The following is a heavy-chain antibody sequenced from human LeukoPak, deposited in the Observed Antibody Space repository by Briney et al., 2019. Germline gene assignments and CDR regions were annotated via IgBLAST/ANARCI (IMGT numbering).Heavy chain of an antibody. V-gene: IGHV1-69*13. Sequence: SVKVSCKASGGTFSSYAISWVRQAPGQGLEWMGGIIPIFGTANYAQKFQGRVTITADESTSTAYMELSSLRSEDTAVYYCAWRGHDCGDYGSIDYWGQGPLVTVSS. D-gene: IGHD4-17*01. CDR2: IIPIFGTA. J-gene: IGHJ4*02. CDR1: GGTFSSYA. CDR3: AWRGHDCGDYGSIDY.